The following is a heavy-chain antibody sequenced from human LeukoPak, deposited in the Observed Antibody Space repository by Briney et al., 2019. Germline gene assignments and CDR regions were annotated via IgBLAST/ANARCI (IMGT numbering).Heavy chain of an antibody. V-gene: IGHV1-69*04. J-gene: IGHJ4*02. CDR1: GGTFSSYA. D-gene: IGHD2-2*01. CDR2: IIPILGIA. Sequence: SVKVSCKASGGTFSSYAISWVRQAPGQGLEWMGRIIPILGIANYAQKFQGRVTITADKSTSTAYMELSSLRSEDTAVYYCARGVARADRSGYCSSTSCPRPYYFDYWGQGTLVTVSS. CDR3: ARGVARADRSGYCSSTSCPRPYYFDY.